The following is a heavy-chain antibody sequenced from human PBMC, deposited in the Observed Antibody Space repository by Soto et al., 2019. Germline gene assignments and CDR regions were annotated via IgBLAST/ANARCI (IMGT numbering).Heavy chain of an antibody. D-gene: IGHD2-2*01. CDR2: ISYDGSNK. CDR1: GFTFGSYA. Sequence: GSLRLSCAASGFTFGSYAMHWVRQAPGKGLEWVAVISYDGSNKYYADSVKGRFTISRDNSKNTLYLQMNSLRAEDTAVYYCARGPSSLTRFDYWGQGTLVTVSS. CDR3: ARGPSSLTRFDY. J-gene: IGHJ4*02. V-gene: IGHV3-30-3*01.